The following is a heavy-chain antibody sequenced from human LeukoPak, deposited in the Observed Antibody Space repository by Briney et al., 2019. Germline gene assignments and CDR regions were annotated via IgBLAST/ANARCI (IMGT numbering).Heavy chain of an antibody. CDR3: ARDMGRNYYYGMDV. J-gene: IGHJ6*02. CDR2: INWNGGST. D-gene: IGHD3-16*01. V-gene: IGHV3-20*01. CDR1: GFTFSSYA. Sequence: GGSLRLSCAASGFTFSSYAMSWVRQAPGKGLEWVSGINWNGGSTGYADSVKGRFTISRDNAKNSLYLQMNSLRAEDTALYHCARDMGRNYYYGMDVWGQGTTVTVSS.